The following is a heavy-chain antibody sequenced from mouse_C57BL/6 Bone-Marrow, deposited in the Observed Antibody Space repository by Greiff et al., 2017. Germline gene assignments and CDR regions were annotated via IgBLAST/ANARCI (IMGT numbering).Heavy chain of an antibody. V-gene: IGHV14-4*01. Sequence: EVKLVESGAELVRPGASVKLSCTASGFNIKDDYMHWVKQRPEQGLEWIGWIDPENGDTEYASKFQGKATITADTSSNTAYLQLSSLTSEATAVYYCTTVVHYWGQGTTLTVSS. D-gene: IGHD1-1*01. CDR3: TTVVHY. CDR2: IDPENGDT. J-gene: IGHJ2*01. CDR1: GFNIKDDY.